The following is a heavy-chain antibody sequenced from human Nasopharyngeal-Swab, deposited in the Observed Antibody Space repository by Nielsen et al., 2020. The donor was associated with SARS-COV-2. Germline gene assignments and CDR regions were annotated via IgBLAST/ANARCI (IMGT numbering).Heavy chain of an antibody. J-gene: IGHJ5*02. Sequence: GESLKISCAASGFTFSSYGMHWVRQAPGKGLEWVAVISYDGSNKYYADSVKGRFTISRDNSKNTLYLQMNSLRAEDTAVYYCARTGGVLRFLEWLPNWFDPWGQGTLVTVSS. CDR2: ISYDGSNK. D-gene: IGHD3-3*01. CDR3: ARTGGVLRFLEWLPNWFDP. V-gene: IGHV3-30*03. CDR1: GFTFSSYG.